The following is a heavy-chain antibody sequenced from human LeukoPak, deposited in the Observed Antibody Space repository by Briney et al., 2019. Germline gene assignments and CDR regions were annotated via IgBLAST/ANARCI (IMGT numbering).Heavy chain of an antibody. CDR1: GGSFSGYY. V-gene: IGHV4-34*01. Sequence: PSETLSLTCAVYGGSFSGYYWSWIRQPPGKGLEWIGRMDPKGTTSYNPSLKSRVTMSVDTSKNQFSLKLKSVTAADTAMYYCARGYCSGANCYTAPDYWGQGTLVTVSS. D-gene: IGHD2-15*01. J-gene: IGHJ4*02. CDR2: MDPKGTT. CDR3: ARGYCSGANCYTAPDY.